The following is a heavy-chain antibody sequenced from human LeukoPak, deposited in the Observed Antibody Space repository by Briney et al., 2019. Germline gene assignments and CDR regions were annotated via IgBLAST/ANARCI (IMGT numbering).Heavy chain of an antibody. D-gene: IGHD2-21*02. Sequence: GGSLRLSCAASGITLSNYGMSWVRQAPGKGMEWVAGIIDGGGSRNYADSVKGRSTISRNNPKNTLYLKMNSLRAEDTAVYYCAKGRVVYCGGDCQVSFDYWGQGTLVTVSS. CDR1: GITLSNYG. V-gene: IGHV3-23*01. CDR3: AKGRVVYCGGDCQVSFDY. CDR2: IIDGGGSR. J-gene: IGHJ4*02.